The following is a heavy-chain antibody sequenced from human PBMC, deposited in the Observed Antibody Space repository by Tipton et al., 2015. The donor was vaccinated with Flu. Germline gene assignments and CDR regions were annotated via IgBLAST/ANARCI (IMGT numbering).Heavy chain of an antibody. J-gene: IGHJ4*02. D-gene: IGHD3-22*01. Sequence: QVQLVQSGAEVKKPGASVKVSCKASGYTFTSYGISWVRQAPGQGLEWLGWASTYNGNTNYGQKFQGRVTMTTDTSTSTAYMELRSLRSDDTAVYYCVKENYHDSSGYLDYWGQGTLVTVSS. CDR1: GYTFTSYG. CDR2: ASTYNGNT. CDR3: VKENYHDSSGYLDY. V-gene: IGHV1-18*01.